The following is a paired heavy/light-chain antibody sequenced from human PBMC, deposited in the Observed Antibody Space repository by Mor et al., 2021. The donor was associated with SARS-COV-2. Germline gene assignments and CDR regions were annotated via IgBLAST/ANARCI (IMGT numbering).Heavy chain of an antibody. CDR2: VISNGAMT. J-gene: IGHJ4*02. CDR1: GFIFSSYA. CDR3: VKGWNWYYFDY. Sequence: EVELVESGGGLVQPGGSLRLSCSASGFIFSSYAMHWVRQGPGKGLEYVSAVISNGAMTYYADSVKGRFTISRDNSQNTVYLQMSSLRAEDTAVYYCVKGWNWYYFDYWGQGTQVTVSS. D-gene: IGHD1-7*01. V-gene: IGHV3-64D*09.
Light chain of an antibody. CDR1: SSDVGGYNY. CDR2: EVS. J-gene: IGLJ1*01. Sequence: QSALTQPPSASGSPGQSVTISCTGTSSDVGGYNYVSWYQHYPGKAPKFMMYEVSKRPSGVPDRFSGSKSGNTASLTVSGLQAEDEADYYCSSYAGSNNFVFGTGTKVTVL. CDR3: SSYAGSNNFV. V-gene: IGLV2-8*01.